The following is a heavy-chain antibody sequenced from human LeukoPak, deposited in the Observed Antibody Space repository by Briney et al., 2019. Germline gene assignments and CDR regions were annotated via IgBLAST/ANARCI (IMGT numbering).Heavy chain of an antibody. Sequence: ASVKVSCKASGYTFTGYYMHWVRQAPGQGLEWMGWINPNSGGTNYAQKFQGRATMTRDTSISTAYMELSRLRSDDTAVYYCARDNYSNYGWFDPWGQGTLVTVSS. CDR1: GYTFTGYY. CDR3: ARDNYSNYGWFDP. D-gene: IGHD4-11*01. V-gene: IGHV1-2*02. J-gene: IGHJ5*02. CDR2: INPNSGGT.